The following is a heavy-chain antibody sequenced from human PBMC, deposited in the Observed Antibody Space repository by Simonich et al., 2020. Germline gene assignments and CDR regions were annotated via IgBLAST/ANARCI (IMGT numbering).Heavy chain of an antibody. Sequence: QLQLQESGPGLVKPSETLSLTCTVSGGSISSSRYYWGWIRQPPGKGLAWIGSIYYSGSTYYNPSLKSRVTISVDTSKNQFSLKLSSVTAADTAVYYCARHAGFAFDIWGQGTMVTVSS. J-gene: IGHJ3*02. CDR2: IYYSGST. D-gene: IGHD6-13*01. CDR3: ARHAGFAFDI. CDR1: GGSISSSRYY. V-gene: IGHV4-39*01.